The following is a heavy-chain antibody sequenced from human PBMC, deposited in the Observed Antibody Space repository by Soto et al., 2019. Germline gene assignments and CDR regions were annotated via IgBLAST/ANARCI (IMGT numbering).Heavy chain of an antibody. CDR3: ARFSWYDGDSITNYYMDF. CDR1: GDSISSRSYY. CDR2: ISYTGNT. J-gene: IGHJ6*03. V-gene: IGHV4-39*01. Sequence: LQESGPGLVKPSETLSLTCSVFGDSISSRSYYWAWIRRPPGMGLEWIASISYTGNTYYNPSLTSRAAISRDTSKNQFSLNLSFVTAADTAVYYCARFSWYDGDSITNYYMDFWGNGATVTVSS. D-gene: IGHD6-13*01.